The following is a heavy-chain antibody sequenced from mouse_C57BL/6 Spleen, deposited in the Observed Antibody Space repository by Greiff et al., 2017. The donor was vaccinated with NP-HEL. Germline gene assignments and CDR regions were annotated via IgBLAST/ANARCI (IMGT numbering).Heavy chain of an antibody. J-gene: IGHJ4*01. D-gene: IGHD4-1*01. V-gene: IGHV1-18*01. CDR3: ARGRNWAFYAMDY. Sequence: VQLKESGPELVKPGASVKIPCKASGYTFTDYNMDWVKQSHGKSLEWIGDINPNNGGTIYNQKFKGKATLTVDKSSSTAYMELRSLTSEDTAVYYCARGRNWAFYAMDYWGQGTSVTVSS. CDR2: INPNNGGT. CDR1: GYTFTDYN.